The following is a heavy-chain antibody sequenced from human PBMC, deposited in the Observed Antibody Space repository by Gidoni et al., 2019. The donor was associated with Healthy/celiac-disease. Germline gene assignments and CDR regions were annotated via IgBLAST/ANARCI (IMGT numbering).Heavy chain of an antibody. V-gene: IGHV1-69*02. CDR1: GGTFSSYT. D-gene: IGHD1-1*01. J-gene: IGHJ6*02. Sequence: QVQLVQSGAEVKKPGSSVKVSCKASGGTFSSYTISWVRQAPGQGLEWMGRIIPILGIANYAQKFQGRVTITADKSTSTAYMELSSLRSEDTAVYYCATDYLWNRRPLNYYYGMDVWGQGTTVTVSS. CDR3: ATDYLWNRRPLNYYYGMDV. CDR2: IIPILGIA.